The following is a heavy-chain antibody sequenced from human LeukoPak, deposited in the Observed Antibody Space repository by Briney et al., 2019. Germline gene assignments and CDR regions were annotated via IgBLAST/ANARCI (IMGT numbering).Heavy chain of an antibody. CDR2: IHYSGST. V-gene: IGHV4-59*01. CDR3: ARLIHGRVVTAIEQ. J-gene: IGHJ4*02. CDR1: GGSISGYY. Sequence: SETLSLTCSVSGGSISGYYWNWIRQPPGRGLEWIGYIHYSGSTDYNPSLKSRVTISVDTSKNQFSLRLSSVTAADTAVYYCARLIHGRVVTAIEQWGQGVLVTVPS. D-gene: IGHD2-21*02.